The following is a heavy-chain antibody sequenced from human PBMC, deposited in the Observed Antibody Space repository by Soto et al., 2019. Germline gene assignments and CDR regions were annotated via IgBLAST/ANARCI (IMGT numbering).Heavy chain of an antibody. CDR2: ISVSGNNA. CDR1: GFAFSTFA. Sequence: GGSLRLSGAASGFAFSTFAMTWVRQAPGKGREWGAAISVSGNNAYYADSVKGRFTISRDNSQNSVFLQMSSLRADDTAVYYCARDQLRPGILYSLGVLLPEYGLWGQGTLVTVSS. V-gene: IGHV3-23*01. CDR3: ARDQLRPGILYSLGVLLPEYGL. J-gene: IGHJ4*02. D-gene: IGHD3-22*01.